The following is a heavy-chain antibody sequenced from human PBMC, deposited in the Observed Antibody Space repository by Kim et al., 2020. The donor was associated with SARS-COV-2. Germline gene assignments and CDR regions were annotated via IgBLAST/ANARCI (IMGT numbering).Heavy chain of an antibody. Sequence: ASLKVSCKASGYTFTSYYMHWVRQAPGQGLEWMGIINPSCGSTSYAQKFQGRVTMTRDTSTSTVYMELSSLRSEDTAVYYCARDRLTIFGVVRKSYYYGMDVWGQGTTVTVPS. D-gene: IGHD3-3*01. CDR1: GYTFTSYY. CDR3: ARDRLTIFGVVRKSYYYGMDV. J-gene: IGHJ6*02. V-gene: IGHV1-46*01. CDR2: INPSCGST.